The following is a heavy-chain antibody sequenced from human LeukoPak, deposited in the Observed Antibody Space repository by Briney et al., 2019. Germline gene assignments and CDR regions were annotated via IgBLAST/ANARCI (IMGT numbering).Heavy chain of an antibody. J-gene: IGHJ4*02. CDR3: TRIAVVGLTLGY. CDR1: GFTCGDYA. CDR2: IRSKAYGGTT. D-gene: IGHD6-19*01. V-gene: IGHV3-49*04. Sequence: GGSLRLSCTASGFTCGDYAMSWVRQAPGKGLEWVVFIRSKAYGGTTEYDASVKGRFTISRDDSKSIAYLQMNSLKTGDTAVYYCTRIAVVGLTLGYWGQGTMVTVSS.